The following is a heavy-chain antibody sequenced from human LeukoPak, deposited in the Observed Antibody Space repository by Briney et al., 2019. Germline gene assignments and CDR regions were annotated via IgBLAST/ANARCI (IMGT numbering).Heavy chain of an antibody. CDR2: ISGSGGST. CDR1: GFTFSSYA. CDR3: AKCIVATNYYYYYMDV. V-gene: IGHV3-23*01. J-gene: IGHJ6*03. Sequence: GGSLRHSCAASGFTFSSYAMTWVRQAPGKGLEWVSAISGSGGSTYYADSVKGRFTISRDNSKNTLYLQMNSLRAEDTAVYYCAKCIVATNYYYYYMDVWGKGTTVTVSS. D-gene: IGHD5-12*01.